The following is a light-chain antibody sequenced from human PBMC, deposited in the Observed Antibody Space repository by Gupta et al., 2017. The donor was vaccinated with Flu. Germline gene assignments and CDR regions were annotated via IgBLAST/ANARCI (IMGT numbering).Light chain of an antibody. CDR2: SSN. CDR1: SSNIGLNT. Sequence: GQTITISCSGSSSNIGLNTVNWYQQLPGAAPKLLIYSSNRRPSGVPDRFACSKSGTSGSLAISGLQSEDEAEDDCAAWADVLDARVFGGGTKLTVL. CDR3: AAWADVLDARV. V-gene: IGLV1-44*01. J-gene: IGLJ3*02.